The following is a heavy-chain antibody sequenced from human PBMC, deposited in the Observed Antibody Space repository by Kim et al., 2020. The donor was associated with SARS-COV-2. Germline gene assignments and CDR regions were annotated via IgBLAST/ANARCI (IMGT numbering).Heavy chain of an antibody. Sequence: ASVKVSCKASGYTFTSYGISWVRQAPEQGLEWMGWISAYNGNTNYAQKLQGRVTMTTDTSTSTAYMELRSLRSDDTAVYYCARNLQSLSNNWFDPWGQGTLVTVSS. J-gene: IGHJ5*02. CDR1: GYTFTSYG. CDR2: ISAYNGNT. D-gene: IGHD4-4*01. V-gene: IGHV1-18*04. CDR3: ARNLQSLSNNWFDP.